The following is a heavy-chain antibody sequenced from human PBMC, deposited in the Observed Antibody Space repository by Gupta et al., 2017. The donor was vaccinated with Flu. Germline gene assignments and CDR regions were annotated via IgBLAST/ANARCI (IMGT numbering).Heavy chain of an antibody. Sequence: TASRFDFNSYEMSWVRQAPGRGLEWVAFIRSSAVTYYTDPVRGRFTISRDNANNFLYLQMSSLRGEDTAVYHCARGHWDNWGQGTLVTVSS. CDR2: IRSSAVT. V-gene: IGHV3-48*03. CDR1: RFDFNSYE. J-gene: IGHJ4*02. CDR3: ARGHWDN.